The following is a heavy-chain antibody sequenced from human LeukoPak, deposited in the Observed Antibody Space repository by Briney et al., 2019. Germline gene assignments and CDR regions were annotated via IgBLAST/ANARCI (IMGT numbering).Heavy chain of an antibody. Sequence: ASVKVSCEASGGTFSSYAISWVRQAPGQGLEWMGWISAYNGNTNYAQKLQGRVTMTTDTSTSTAYMELRSLRSDDTAVYYCARGYYDRVIGFDYWGQGTLVTVSS. CDR3: ARGYYDRVIGFDY. V-gene: IGHV1-18*01. CDR1: GGTFSSYA. J-gene: IGHJ4*02. CDR2: ISAYNGNT. D-gene: IGHD3-22*01.